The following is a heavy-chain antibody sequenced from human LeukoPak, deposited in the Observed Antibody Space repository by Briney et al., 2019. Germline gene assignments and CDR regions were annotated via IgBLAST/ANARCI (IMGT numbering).Heavy chain of an antibody. CDR1: GYTLTSYY. CDR3: ARDSHYYDSSGYYPLDY. J-gene: IGHJ4*02. Sequence: GASVKVSCKASGYTLTSYYMHWVRQAPGQGLEWMGIINPSGGSTSYAQKFQGRVTMTRDTSTSTVYMELSSLGSEDTAVYYCARDSHYYDSSGYYPLDYWGQGTLVTVSS. D-gene: IGHD3-22*01. V-gene: IGHV1-46*01. CDR2: INPSGGST.